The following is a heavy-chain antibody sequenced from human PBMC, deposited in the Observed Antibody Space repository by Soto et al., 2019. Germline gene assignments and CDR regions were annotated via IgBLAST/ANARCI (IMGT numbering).Heavy chain of an antibody. Sequence: SETLSLTCTVSGGSLTSSSYYWGWIRQPPGKGLDWIATIYYTGSTFYNPSLESRVAISVDTSENQFSLQLSSVTASDTAVYYCARGLGIAAGPLPVTNAFDIWGQGTMVTVSS. CDR1: GGSLTSSSYY. J-gene: IGHJ3*02. V-gene: IGHV4-39*01. CDR3: ARGLGIAAGPLPVTNAFDI. D-gene: IGHD6-13*01. CDR2: IYYTGST.